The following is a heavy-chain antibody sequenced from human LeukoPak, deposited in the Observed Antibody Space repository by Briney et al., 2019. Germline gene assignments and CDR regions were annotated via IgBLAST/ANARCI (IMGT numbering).Heavy chain of an antibody. CDR2: ISWNSGSI. Sequence: GGSLRLSCAASGFTFDDYAMHWVRQVPGKGLEWVSGISWNSGSIGYADSVKGRFTISRDNAKNSLYLQMNSLRAVDTALYYCAKGGPYYYETKPYFDYWGQGTLVTVSS. CDR1: GFTFDDYA. D-gene: IGHD3-22*01. CDR3: AKGGPYYYETKPYFDY. J-gene: IGHJ4*02. V-gene: IGHV3-9*01.